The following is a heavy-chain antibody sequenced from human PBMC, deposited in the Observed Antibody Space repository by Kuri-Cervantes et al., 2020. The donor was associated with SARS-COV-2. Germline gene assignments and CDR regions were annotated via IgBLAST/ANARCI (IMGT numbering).Heavy chain of an antibody. D-gene: IGHD3-16*01. J-gene: IGHJ6*03. Sequence: GESLKISCVASGFTFSNYVIHWVRQAPGKGLEWVAVIWYDGENEYYAGSVKCRFTISRDNSKNTVSLHMNSLRAEDTAMYYCARGAANYYYMDVWCKGTTVTDSS. CDR2: IWYDGENE. CDR1: GFTFSNYV. V-gene: IGHV3-33*08. CDR3: ARGAANYYYMDV.